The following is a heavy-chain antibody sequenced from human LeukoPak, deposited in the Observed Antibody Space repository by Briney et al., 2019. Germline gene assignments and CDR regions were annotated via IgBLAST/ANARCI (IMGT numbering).Heavy chain of an antibody. J-gene: IGHJ4*02. D-gene: IGHD4-17*01. Sequence: GESLKISCKGSGYSFSNYWIGWVRQMPGKGLEWMGIIYPGDSDTRYSPSFQGQVTTSVDESINTAYLQWSSLEASDTAMYYCARQYGRPFDYWGQGTLVTVSS. CDR1: GYSFSNYW. CDR3: ARQYGRPFDY. V-gene: IGHV5-51*01. CDR2: IYPGDSDT.